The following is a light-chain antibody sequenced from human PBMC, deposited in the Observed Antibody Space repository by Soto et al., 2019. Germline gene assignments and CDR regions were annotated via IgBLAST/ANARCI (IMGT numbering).Light chain of an antibody. CDR1: QSVRSN. V-gene: IGKV3-15*01. Sequence: EIVMTQSPATLSVSPGERATLSCRASQSVRSNLAWYQQKPGQSPRLLIYGASTRATGIPARFSGSGSGTQFTPTISSLQPEDFATYYWLQVDVYPWTFGQGTKVDI. J-gene: IGKJ1*01. CDR3: LQVDVYPWT. CDR2: GAS.